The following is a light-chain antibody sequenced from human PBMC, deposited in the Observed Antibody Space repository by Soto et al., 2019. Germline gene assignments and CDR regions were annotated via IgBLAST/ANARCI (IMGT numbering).Light chain of an antibody. Sequence: QSVLTQPASVAGSPGQTVTFSCTGTSSDIGAYNYVSWYQQYPGKAPKLMIYDVSTRPSGVSNRFSGSKSGNTASLTISGLQAEDEADYYCTSYSNSITYVFGTGTKVTVL. CDR3: TSYSNSITYV. V-gene: IGLV2-14*03. CDR2: DVS. J-gene: IGLJ1*01. CDR1: SSDIGAYNY.